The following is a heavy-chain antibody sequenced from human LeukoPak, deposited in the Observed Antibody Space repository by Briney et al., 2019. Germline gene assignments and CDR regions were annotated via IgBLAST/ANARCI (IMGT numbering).Heavy chain of an antibody. V-gene: IGHV3-23*01. J-gene: IGHJ4*02. Sequence: GGSLRLSCVASGFTFSSYAMNWVRQAAGKGLEWVSAISGSGGTTYYADSVKGRFTISRDNAKNSLYLQMDSLRAEDTAVYYCARVSRGYSGYDSLPDWGQGTLVTVSS. D-gene: IGHD5-12*01. CDR1: GFTFSSYA. CDR2: ISGSGGTT. CDR3: ARVSRGYSGYDSLPD.